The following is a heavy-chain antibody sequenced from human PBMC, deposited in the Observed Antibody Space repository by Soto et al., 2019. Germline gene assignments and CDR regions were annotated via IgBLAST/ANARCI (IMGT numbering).Heavy chain of an antibody. Sequence: QVQLVESGGGVVQPGRSLRLSCAASGFTFSSYGMHWVRQAPGKGLEWVAGISYDGSNKYYADSVQGRFTISRENPKNSLYLQMNSLRAEDKAVYYCAKAPSLLRHFDWLLSHFDYWGQGTLVTVSS. V-gene: IGHV3-30*18. CDR1: GFTFSSYG. D-gene: IGHD3-9*01. J-gene: IGHJ4*02. CDR2: ISYDGSNK. CDR3: AKAPSLLRHFDWLLSHFDY.